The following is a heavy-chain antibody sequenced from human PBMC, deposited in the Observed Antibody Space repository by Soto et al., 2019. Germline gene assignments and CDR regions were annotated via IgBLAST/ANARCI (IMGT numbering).Heavy chain of an antibody. Sequence: QVQLQESGPGLVKPSETLSLTCTVSGGSMRGQHWSWIRQPPGEGLEWIGHHSDSTNYNPSLKSRITISTATSKNQFSLKLSSVTAADTAVYYCATYTVGEGGRGYWGQGTLVTVSS. CDR1: GGSMRGQH. CDR2: HHSDST. J-gene: IGHJ4*02. V-gene: IGHV4-4*09. CDR3: ATYTVGEGGRGY. D-gene: IGHD3-16*01.